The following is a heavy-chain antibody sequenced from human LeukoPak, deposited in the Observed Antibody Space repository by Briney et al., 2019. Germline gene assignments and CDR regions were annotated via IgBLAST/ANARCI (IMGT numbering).Heavy chain of an antibody. Sequence: SETLSLTRIVSGGSISSSSYYWGWIRQPPGKGLEWIGSIYYSGSTYYNPSLKSRVTISVDTSKNQFSLKLSSVTAADTAVYYCARQGLVVPAAYGNYYYMDVWGKGTTVTVSS. CDR1: GGSISSSSYY. D-gene: IGHD2-2*01. CDR2: IYYSGST. J-gene: IGHJ6*03. V-gene: IGHV4-39*01. CDR3: ARQGLVVPAAYGNYYYMDV.